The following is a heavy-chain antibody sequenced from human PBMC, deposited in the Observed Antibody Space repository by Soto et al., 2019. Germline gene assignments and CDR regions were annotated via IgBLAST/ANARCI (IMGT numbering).Heavy chain of an antibody. CDR2: ISSSSSTI. V-gene: IGHV3-48*01. CDR3: AREGYCSSTSCPDDAFDI. J-gene: IGHJ3*02. CDR1: GFTFSSYS. Sequence: GGSLRLSCAASGFTFSSYSMNWVRQAPGKGLEWVSYISSSSSTIYYADSVKGRFTISRDNAKNSLYLQMNSLRAEDTAVYYCAREGYCSSTSCPDDAFDIWGQGTMVTVSS. D-gene: IGHD2-2*01.